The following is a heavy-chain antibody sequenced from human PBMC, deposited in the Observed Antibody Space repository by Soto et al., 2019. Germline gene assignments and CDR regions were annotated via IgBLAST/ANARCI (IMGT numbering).Heavy chain of an antibody. D-gene: IGHD6-13*01. CDR2: ISYDGSNK. J-gene: IGHJ6*02. Sequence: PGGSLRLSCAASGFTFSSYGMHWVRQAPGKGLEWVAVISYDGSNKYYADSVKGRFTISRDNSKNTLYLQMNSLRAEDTAVYYCAKGSSSWGTYYYYGMDVWGQGTTVTVSS. CDR3: AKGSSSWGTYYYYGMDV. V-gene: IGHV3-30*18. CDR1: GFTFSSYG.